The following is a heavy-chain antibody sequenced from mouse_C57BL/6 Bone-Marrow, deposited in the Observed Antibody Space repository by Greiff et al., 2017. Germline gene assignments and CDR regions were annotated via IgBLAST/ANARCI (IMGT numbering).Heavy chain of an antibody. D-gene: IGHD2-5*01. CDR1: GYTFTSYW. CDR3: AREKAYYSNYVDY. CDR2: IDPSDSHT. V-gene: IGHV1-69*01. Sequence: QVQLQQPGAELVMPGASVKLSCKASGYTFTSYWMHWVKQRPGQGLEWIGEIDPSDSHTNYNQKFKGKSTLTVDKSSSTAYMQLSSLTSEDSAVYDCAREKAYYSNYVDYWGRGNTLTVTA. J-gene: IGHJ2*01.